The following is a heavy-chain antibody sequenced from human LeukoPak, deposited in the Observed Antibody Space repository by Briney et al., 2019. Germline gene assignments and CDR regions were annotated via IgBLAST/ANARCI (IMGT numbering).Heavy chain of an antibody. Sequence: GGSLRLSCAASGFTVSSNFMSWVRQAPGKGLEWVSVIYSGGSTYYADSVKGRFTISRDNSKNTLYLQMNSLRAEDTAVYYCARDAIGVAGMDVWGQGTTVTVSS. CDR3: ARDAIGVAGMDV. CDR2: IYSGGST. D-gene: IGHD2-21*01. CDR1: GFTVSSNF. V-gene: IGHV3-66*01. J-gene: IGHJ6*02.